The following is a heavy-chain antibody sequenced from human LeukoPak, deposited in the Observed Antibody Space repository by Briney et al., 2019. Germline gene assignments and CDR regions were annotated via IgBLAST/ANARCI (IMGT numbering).Heavy chain of an antibody. Sequence: ASVKVSCKSSGYTFTSYDINWVRQATGQGLGWMGWLDPNSGNTGYAQKFQGRVTITRNTAINTAYMELSSLRSEDTAVYYCARDEFFTMVRGAAEQFDPWGQGTLVTVSS. V-gene: IGHV1-8*03. CDR2: LDPNSGNT. CDR3: ARDEFFTMVRGAAEQFDP. J-gene: IGHJ5*02. D-gene: IGHD3-10*01. CDR1: GYTFTSYD.